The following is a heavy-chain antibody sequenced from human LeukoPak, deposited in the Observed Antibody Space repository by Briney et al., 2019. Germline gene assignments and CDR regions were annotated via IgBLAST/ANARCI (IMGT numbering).Heavy chain of an antibody. CDR1: GFTFSGYA. CDR2: ISGSGGST. CDR3: AKGEAYYYDSSGYYVY. V-gene: IGHV3-23*01. J-gene: IGHJ4*02. D-gene: IGHD3-22*01. Sequence: PGGSLRLSCSASGFTFSGYAMSWVRQALGKGLEWVSTISGSGGSTYYADSVKGRFTISRDNSKNTLYLQMNSLRAEDTAVYYCAKGEAYYYDSSGYYVYWGQGTLVTVSS.